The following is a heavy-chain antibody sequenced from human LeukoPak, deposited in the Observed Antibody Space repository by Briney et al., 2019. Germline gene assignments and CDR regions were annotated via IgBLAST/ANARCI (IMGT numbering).Heavy chain of an antibody. D-gene: IGHD6-13*01. CDR3: ARADIAAAGGGFDY. CDR2: IYYTGST. Sequence: PSETLSLTCTVSGGSINNYFWSWIRQPPGKGLEWIGYIYYTGSTKYNPSLKSRVTMSVDTSKNQFSLKLSSVTAADTAVYYCARADIAAAGGGFDYWGQGTLVTVSS. V-gene: IGHV4-59*01. J-gene: IGHJ4*02. CDR1: GGSINNYF.